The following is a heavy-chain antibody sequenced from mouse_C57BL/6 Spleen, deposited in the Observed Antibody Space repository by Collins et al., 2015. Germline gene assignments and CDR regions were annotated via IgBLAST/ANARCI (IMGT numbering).Heavy chain of an antibody. Sequence: QVQLQQSGPELVKPGASVKISCKTSGYAFSSSWMNWVKQRPGQGLEWIGRIYPGDGDTNYNEKFKGKATLTADKSSSTAYMQLSSLTSVDSAVYFCARYNSYAMDYWGQGTSATVSS. J-gene: IGHJ4*01. D-gene: IGHD4-1*02. CDR2: IYPGDGDT. CDR1: GYAFSSSW. V-gene: IGHV1-82*01. CDR3: ARYNSYAMDY.